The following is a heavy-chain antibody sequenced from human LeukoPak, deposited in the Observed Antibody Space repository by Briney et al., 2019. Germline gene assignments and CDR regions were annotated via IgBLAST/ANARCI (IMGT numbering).Heavy chain of an antibody. J-gene: IGHJ4*02. CDR2: IYPGGSDT. Sequence: GEPLKISCKGSGYNFARHWITWVRQMPGNGLEWIGIIYPGGSDTRYSPSFQGQVTISADKSTSTAYLQWSSLKASDTAVYFCARHLLDGAVTTALDYWGQGTLVTVSS. CDR1: GYNFARHW. V-gene: IGHV5-51*01. CDR3: ARHLLDGAVTTALDY. D-gene: IGHD4-17*01.